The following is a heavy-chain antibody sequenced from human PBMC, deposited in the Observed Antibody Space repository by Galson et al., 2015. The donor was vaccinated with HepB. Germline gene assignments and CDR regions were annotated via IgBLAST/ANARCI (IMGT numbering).Heavy chain of an antibody. Sequence: SLRLSCAASGFTFSSYGMHWVRQAPGKGLEWVAVIWYDGSNKYYADSVKGRFTISRDNSKNTLYLQMNSLRAEDTAVYYCARDRSADGYNPFFDYWGQGTLVTVSS. CDR3: ARDRSADGYNPFFDY. J-gene: IGHJ4*02. CDR1: GFTFSSYG. CDR2: IWYDGSNK. V-gene: IGHV3-33*08. D-gene: IGHD5-24*01.